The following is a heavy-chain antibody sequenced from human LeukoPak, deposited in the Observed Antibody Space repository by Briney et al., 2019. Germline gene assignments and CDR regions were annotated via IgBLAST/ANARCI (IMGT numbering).Heavy chain of an antibody. Sequence: PGRSLRLSCAGSGFTFNNYAMHWVRQAPGKGLEWVAVISYDGSNKDYADSVRGRFTISRDYSKNTLYLQMNSLRAEDTAVYYCANVRYKYGKDYWGQGTLVTVSS. CDR2: ISYDGSNK. J-gene: IGHJ4*02. CDR3: ANVRYKYGKDY. D-gene: IGHD5-18*01. V-gene: IGHV3-30*04. CDR1: GFTFNNYA.